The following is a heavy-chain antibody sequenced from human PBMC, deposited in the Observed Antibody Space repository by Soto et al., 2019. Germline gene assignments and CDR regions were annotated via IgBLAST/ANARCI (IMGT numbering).Heavy chain of an antibody. CDR2: ISSSGSTI. V-gene: IGHV3-11*01. CDR1: GFTFSDYY. CDR3: ARDLSWFGESTQFDP. Sequence: PGGSLRLSCAASGFTFSDYYMSWIRQAPGKGLEWVSYISSSGSTIYYADSVKGRFTISRDNAKNSLYLQMNSLRAEDTAVYYCARDLSWFGESTQFDPWGQGTLVTVSS. J-gene: IGHJ5*02. D-gene: IGHD3-10*01.